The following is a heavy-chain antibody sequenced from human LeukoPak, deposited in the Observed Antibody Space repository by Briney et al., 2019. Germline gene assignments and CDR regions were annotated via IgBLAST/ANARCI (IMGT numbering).Heavy chain of an antibody. J-gene: IGHJ4*02. Sequence: GGSLRFSCAASGFTFDDYAMHWVRQAPGKGLEWVSLISGDGGRTSYADSVKGRFTISRDNSKNSLFLQMNSLRTADTALYYCAKEKFQFFYDSSGYYHNYFDYWGQGTLVTVSS. D-gene: IGHD3-22*01. CDR3: AKEKFQFFYDSSGYYHNYFDY. V-gene: IGHV3-43*02. CDR2: ISGDGGRT. CDR1: GFTFDDYA.